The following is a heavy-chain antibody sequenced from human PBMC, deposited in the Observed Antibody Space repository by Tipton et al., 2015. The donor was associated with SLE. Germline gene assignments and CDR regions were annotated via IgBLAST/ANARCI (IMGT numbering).Heavy chain of an antibody. V-gene: IGHV4-38-2*02. Sequence: TLSLTCTVSGYSISSGYYWGWIRQPPGKGLEWIGTIYHRGSTNYNPSLKSRVTISVDTSKNQFSLKLKSVTAADTAVYYCARRYYYGSGTYFDPWGQGTLVTVSS. CDR1: GYSISSGYY. CDR2: IYHRGST. D-gene: IGHD3-10*01. CDR3: ARRYYYGSGTYFDP. J-gene: IGHJ5*02.